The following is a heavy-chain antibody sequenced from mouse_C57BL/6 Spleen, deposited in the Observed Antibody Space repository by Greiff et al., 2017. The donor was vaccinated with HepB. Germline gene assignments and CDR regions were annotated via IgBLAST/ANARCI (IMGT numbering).Heavy chain of an antibody. CDR3: ARGYDYDGHYFDY. J-gene: IGHJ2*01. V-gene: IGHV3-6*01. CDR2: ISYDGSN. D-gene: IGHD2-4*01. CDR1: GYSITSGYY. Sequence: VQLKESGPGLVKPSQSLSLTCSVTGYSITSGYYWNWIRQFPGNKLEWMGYISYDGSNNYNPSLKNRISITRDTSKNQFFLKLNSVTTEDTATYYCARGYDYDGHYFDYWGQGTTLTVSS.